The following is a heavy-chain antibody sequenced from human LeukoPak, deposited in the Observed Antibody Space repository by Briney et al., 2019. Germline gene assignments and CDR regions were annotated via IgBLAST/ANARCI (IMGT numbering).Heavy chain of an antibody. D-gene: IGHD6-6*01. CDR1: GFTFSSYG. J-gene: IGHJ4*02. CDR2: ISYDGSNK. CDR3: AKDYLLLVPWQPEPFDY. V-gene: IGHV3-30*18. Sequence: GGSLRLSCAASGFTFSSYGMHWVRQAPGKGLEWVAVISYDGSNKYYADSVKGRFTISRDNSKNTLYLQMNSLRAEDTAVYYCAKDYLLLVPWQPEPFDYWGQGTLVTVSS.